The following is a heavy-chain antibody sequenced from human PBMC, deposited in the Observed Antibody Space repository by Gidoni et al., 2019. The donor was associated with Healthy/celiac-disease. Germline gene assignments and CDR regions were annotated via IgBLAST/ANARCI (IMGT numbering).Heavy chain of an antibody. CDR2: IDWDDDK. V-gene: IGHV2-70*01. CDR3: ARIPGYSYGYVYYYYGMDV. J-gene: IGHJ6*02. D-gene: IGHD5-18*01. CDR1: GFSLSPSGMC. Sequence: QVTLRESGPALVKPTQTLTLTCTFSGFSLSPSGMCVSWIRQPPGKALEWLALIDWDDDKYYSTSLKTRLTISKDTSKNQVVLTMTNMDPVDTATYYCARIPGYSYGYVYYYYGMDVWGQGTTVTVSS.